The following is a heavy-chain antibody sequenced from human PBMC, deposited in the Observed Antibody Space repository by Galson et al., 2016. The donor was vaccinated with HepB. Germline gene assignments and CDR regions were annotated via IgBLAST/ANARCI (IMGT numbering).Heavy chain of an antibody. J-gene: IGHJ4*02. CDR1: VESFSGFH. V-gene: IGHV4-34*01. CDR3: ARRWGVNQLLSHYYFDY. D-gene: IGHD2-2*01. CDR2: IYHSGST. Sequence: ETLSLTCAVYVESFSGFHWSWIRQPPGKGLEWIGEIYHSGSTNYNPSLKSRVTISVDKSKNQFSLKLSSVTAADTAVYYCARRWGVNQLLSHYYFDYWGQGTLVTVSS.